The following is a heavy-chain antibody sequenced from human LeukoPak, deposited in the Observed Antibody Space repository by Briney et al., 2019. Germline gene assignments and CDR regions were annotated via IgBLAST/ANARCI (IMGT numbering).Heavy chain of an antibody. CDR2: IYYSGSA. V-gene: IGHV4-59*01. J-gene: IGHJ4*02. CDR1: GGSISSYY. CDR3: ARGAAPYYFDY. D-gene: IGHD6-25*01. Sequence: SETLSLTCTVSGGSISSYYWSWIRQPPGKGLEWIGYIYYSGSANYNPSLKSRVTISVDTSKNQFSLKLSSVTAADTAVYYCARGAAPYYFDYWGQGTLVTVSS.